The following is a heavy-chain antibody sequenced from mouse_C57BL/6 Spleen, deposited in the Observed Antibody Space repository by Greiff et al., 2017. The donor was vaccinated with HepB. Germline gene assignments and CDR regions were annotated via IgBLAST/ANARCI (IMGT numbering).Heavy chain of an antibody. J-gene: IGHJ4*01. Sequence: EVKLVESGEGLVKPGGSLKLSCAASGFTFSSYAMSWVRQTPEKRLEWVAYISSGGDYIYYADTVKGRFTISRDNARNTLYLQMSSLKSEDTAMYYCTRGSGHYYAMDYWGQGTSVTVSS. CDR1: GFTFSSYA. CDR3: TRGSGHYYAMDY. CDR2: ISSGGDYI. V-gene: IGHV5-9-1*02. D-gene: IGHD3-2*02.